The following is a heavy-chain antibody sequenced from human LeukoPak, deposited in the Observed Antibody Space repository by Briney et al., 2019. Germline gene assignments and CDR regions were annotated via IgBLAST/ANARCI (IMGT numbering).Heavy chain of an antibody. CDR3: ARGDDRGSGSYSGFDY. Sequence: GGSLRLSCEASGFTFSGYWMSWVRQAPGKGLEWVANIKQDGSEKYYVDSVKGRFTISRDNAKNSLYLQMSSLRAEDTAVYYCARGDDRGSGSYSGFDYWGQGNLVTVSS. V-gene: IGHV3-7*01. D-gene: IGHD3-10*01. CDR1: GFTFSGYW. J-gene: IGHJ4*02. CDR2: IKQDGSEK.